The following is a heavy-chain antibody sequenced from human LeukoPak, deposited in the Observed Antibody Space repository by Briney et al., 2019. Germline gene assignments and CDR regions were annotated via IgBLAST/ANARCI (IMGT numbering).Heavy chain of an antibody. CDR1: GGSISSSSYY. CDR3: AGIWFGEWNFDY. D-gene: IGHD3-10*01. J-gene: IGHJ4*02. V-gene: IGHV4-39*01. CDR2: IYYSGST. Sequence: SETLSLTCTVSGGSISSSSYYWGWIRQPPGKGLEWIGSIYYSGSTYYNPSLKSRVTISVDTSKNQFSLKLSSVTAADTAVYYCAGIWFGEWNFDYWGQGTLVTVSS.